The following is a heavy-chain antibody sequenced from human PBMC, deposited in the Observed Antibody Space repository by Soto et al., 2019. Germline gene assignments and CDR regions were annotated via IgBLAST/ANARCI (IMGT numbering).Heavy chain of an antibody. CDR3: ARVNGYRYRYKLAH. Sequence: SETLSLTCTVSGGSISSGDYYWSWIRQPPGKGLEWIGSIYYSGSTYYNPSLKSRVTISVDTSKNQFSLKLSSVTAADTAVYYCARVNGYRYRYKLAHWGQGTLVTAS. V-gene: IGHV4-30-4*02. J-gene: IGHJ4*02. CDR2: IYYSGST. CDR1: GGSISSGDYY. D-gene: IGHD3-16*02.